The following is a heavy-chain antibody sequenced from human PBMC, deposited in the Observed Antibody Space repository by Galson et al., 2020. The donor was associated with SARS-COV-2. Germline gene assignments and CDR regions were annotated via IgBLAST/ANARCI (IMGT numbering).Heavy chain of an antibody. D-gene: IGHD1-7*01. V-gene: IGHV3-64D*08. CDR2: IGSNGMTT. CDR1: GFIFSNFD. CDR3: VKEIGYDWNFAFDL. J-gene: IGHJ3*01. Sequence: GGSLRLSCSASGFIFSNFDMHWVRQAPGKGLEYVSGIGSNGMTTYYADSVKGRLTISRDNSNNTLYLQLSSLRAEDTAVYYCVKEIGYDWNFAFDLWGQGTMVTVSS.